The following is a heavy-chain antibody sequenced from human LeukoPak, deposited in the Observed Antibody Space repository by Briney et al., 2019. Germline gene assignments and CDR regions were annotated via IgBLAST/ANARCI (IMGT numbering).Heavy chain of an antibody. Sequence: PSETLSLICTVSGASISSDTYFWSWIRQPAGKGLEWIGRISSTGRTDYNPSLTSRVTISVDTSKNQLSMKLSSVTAADTAVYYCAKGAGPPWFDPWGQGTLVTVSS. V-gene: IGHV4-61*02. CDR1: GASISSDTYF. CDR2: ISSTGRT. CDR3: AKGAGPPWFDP. D-gene: IGHD6-19*01. J-gene: IGHJ5*02.